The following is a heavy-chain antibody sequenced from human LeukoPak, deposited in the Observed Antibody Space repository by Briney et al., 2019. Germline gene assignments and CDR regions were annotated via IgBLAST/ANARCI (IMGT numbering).Heavy chain of an antibody. D-gene: IGHD3-22*01. J-gene: IGHJ3*02. Sequence: PSETLSLTCTITGGSISSGNYYWSWIRQPAGTGLEWIGRIYTSGSTNYNPSLKSRVTISVDTSKNQFSLKLSSVTATDTAVYYCARALNLYYYDTSVEPAFDIWGQGTMVTVSS. CDR3: ARALNLYYYDTSVEPAFDI. CDR1: GGSISSGNYY. CDR2: IYTSGST. V-gene: IGHV4-61*02.